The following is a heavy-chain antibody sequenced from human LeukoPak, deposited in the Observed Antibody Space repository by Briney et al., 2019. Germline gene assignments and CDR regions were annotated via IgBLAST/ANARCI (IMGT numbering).Heavy chain of an antibody. CDR3: ARTSGSYSGGAFDI. CDR2: IRNKANRYTT. Sequence: PGGSLRLSCAASGFTFSDHYMDWVRQAPGKGLEWVGRIRNKANRYTTEYAASVKGRFTFSRDDSKNSPYLQMNSLKTEDTAMYYCARTSGSYSGGAFDIWGRGTMVTVSS. D-gene: IGHD1-26*01. V-gene: IGHV3-72*01. CDR1: GFTFSDHY. J-gene: IGHJ3*02.